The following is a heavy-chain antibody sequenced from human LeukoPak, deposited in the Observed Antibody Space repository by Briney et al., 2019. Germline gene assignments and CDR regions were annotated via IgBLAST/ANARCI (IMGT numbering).Heavy chain of an antibody. D-gene: IGHD6-6*01. V-gene: IGHV4-34*01. CDR1: GGSFSGYY. J-gene: IGHJ5*02. CDR2: INHSGST. CDR3: ARGLGYSSSFGTP. Sequence: PSETLSLTCAVYGGSFSGYYWSWIRQPPGKGLEWIGEINHSGSTNYNPSLKSRVTISVDTPKNQFSLKLSSVTAADTAVYYCARGLGYSSSFGTPWGQGTLVTVSS.